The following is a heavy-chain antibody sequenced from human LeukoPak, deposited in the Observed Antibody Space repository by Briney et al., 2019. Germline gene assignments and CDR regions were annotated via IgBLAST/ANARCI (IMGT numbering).Heavy chain of an antibody. Sequence: GGSLRLSCAASGFTFSSYWMSWVRQAPGKGLEWVANIKQDGSEKYYVDSVKGRFTISRDNAKNSLYLQMNSLRAEDAAVYYCARDLTAAGTGGDYWGQGTLVTVSS. CDR1: GFTFSSYW. V-gene: IGHV3-7*03. J-gene: IGHJ4*02. CDR3: ARDLTAAGTGGDY. CDR2: IKQDGSEK. D-gene: IGHD6-13*01.